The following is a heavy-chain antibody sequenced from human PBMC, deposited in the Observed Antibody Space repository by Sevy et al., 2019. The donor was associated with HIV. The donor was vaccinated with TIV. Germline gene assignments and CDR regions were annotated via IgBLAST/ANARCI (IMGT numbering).Heavy chain of an antibody. D-gene: IGHD3-22*01. CDR2: INTNTGNP. CDR1: GYTFTSYA. J-gene: IGHJ4*02. CDR3: ARGNGYYYDSSGYYSRFDY. V-gene: IGHV7-4-1*02. Sequence: ASVKVSCKASGYTFTSYAMNWVRQAPGQGLEWMGWINTNTGNPTYAQGFTGRFVFSLDTSVSTAYVQISSLKAEDTDVYYCARGNGYYYDSSGYYSRFDYWGQGTLVTVSS.